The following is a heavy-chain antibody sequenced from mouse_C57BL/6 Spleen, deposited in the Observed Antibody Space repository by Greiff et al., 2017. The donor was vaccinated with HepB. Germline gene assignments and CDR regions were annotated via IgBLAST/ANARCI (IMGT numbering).Heavy chain of an antibody. D-gene: IGHD4-1*01. V-gene: IGHV3-6*01. CDR2: ISYDGSN. CDR3: ARGPWDDGYFDY. Sequence: EVQLQESGPGLVKPSQSLSLTCSVTGYSITSGYYWNWIRQFPGNKLEWMGYISYDGSNNYNPSLKNRISITRDTSKNQFFLKLNSVTTEDTATYYCARGPWDDGYFDYWGQGTTLTVSS. J-gene: IGHJ2*01. CDR1: GYSITSGYY.